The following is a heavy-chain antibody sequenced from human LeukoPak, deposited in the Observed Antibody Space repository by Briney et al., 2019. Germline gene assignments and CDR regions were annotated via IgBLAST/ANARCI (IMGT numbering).Heavy chain of an antibody. D-gene: IGHD3-10*01. CDR2: IIPIFGTA. V-gene: IGHV1-69*05. Sequence: GASVKVSCKASGGTFSSYAISRVRQAPGQGLEWMGGIIPIFGTANYAQKFQGRVTITTDESTSTAYMELSSLRSEDTAVYYCAREYYYGSGSYYTHWGQGTLVTVSS. CDR3: AREYYYGSGSYYTH. J-gene: IGHJ4*02. CDR1: GGTFSSYA.